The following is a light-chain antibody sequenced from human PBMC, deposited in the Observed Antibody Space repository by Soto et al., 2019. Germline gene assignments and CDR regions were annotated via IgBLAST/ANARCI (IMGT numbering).Light chain of an antibody. CDR1: SSDVGGYNY. J-gene: IGLJ2*01. V-gene: IGLV2-14*01. CDR2: DVS. CDR3: SSYTSSSTPVV. Sequence: QSALTQPASVSGSPGQSITISCTGTSSDVGGYNYVSCYQQHPGKAPKLMIYDVSNRPSRVSNRFSGSKSGNTASLTISGLQAEDEADYYCSSYTSSSTPVVFGGGTKLTVL.